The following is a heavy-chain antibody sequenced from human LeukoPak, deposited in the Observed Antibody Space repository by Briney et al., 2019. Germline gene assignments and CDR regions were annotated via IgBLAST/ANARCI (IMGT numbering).Heavy chain of an antibody. CDR1: GGSFSGYY. V-gene: IGHV4-34*01. D-gene: IGHD6-13*01. Sequence: PSETLSLTCAVYGGSFSGYYWSWIRQPPGKGLEWIGEINHSGSTNYNPSLKSRVTISVDTSKNQFSLKLSSVTAADTAVYYCARGRRALSSWTGLRSYYFDYWGQGTLVTVSS. CDR2: INHSGST. CDR3: ARGRRALSSWTGLRSYYFDY. J-gene: IGHJ4*02.